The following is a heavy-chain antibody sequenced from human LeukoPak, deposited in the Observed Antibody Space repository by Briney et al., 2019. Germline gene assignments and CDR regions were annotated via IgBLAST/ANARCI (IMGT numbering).Heavy chain of an antibody. Sequence: GGSLRLSCAASGFTFSDYAMSWVRQAPGTGLEWVSTISGSGGTTYYADSVKGRFTISRDNSKNTLYLQMNSLRPEDTAVYYCTKLHNLNCDYWGLGTLATVSS. CDR1: GFTFSDYA. J-gene: IGHJ4*02. V-gene: IGHV3-23*01. CDR2: ISGSGGTT. D-gene: IGHD1-14*01. CDR3: TKLHNLNCDY.